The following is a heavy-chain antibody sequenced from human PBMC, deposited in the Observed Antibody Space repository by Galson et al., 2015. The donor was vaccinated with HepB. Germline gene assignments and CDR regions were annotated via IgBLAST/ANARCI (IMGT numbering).Heavy chain of an antibody. CDR1: GFSFSSYA. CDR2: ITYNGGST. D-gene: IGHD6-13*01. V-gene: IGHV3-64D*06. CDR3: VKGGHSGSSSWFVPLDY. J-gene: IGHJ4*02. Sequence: SLRLSCAASGFSFSSYAMHWVRQAPGKGLEYVSVITYNGGSTYYADSVKGRFTISRDNSKNTLYLQMSSLRAEDTAMYYCVKGGHSGSSSWFVPLDYWGQGTLVTVSS.